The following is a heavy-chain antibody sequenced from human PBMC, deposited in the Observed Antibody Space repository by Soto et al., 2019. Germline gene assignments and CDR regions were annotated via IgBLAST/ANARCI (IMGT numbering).Heavy chain of an antibody. D-gene: IGHD4-17*01. CDR1: GFTFSSYG. Sequence: QVQLVESGGGVVQPGRSLRLSCAASGFTFSSYGMHWVRQAPGKGLEWVAVISYDGSNKYYADSVKGRFTISRDNSKNKLYLQMNSLSAEDTAVYYCAKDLDYVVANYYSGMDVWGRGTTVTVS. CDR2: ISYDGSNK. J-gene: IGHJ6*02. CDR3: AKDLDYVVANYYSGMDV. V-gene: IGHV3-30*18.